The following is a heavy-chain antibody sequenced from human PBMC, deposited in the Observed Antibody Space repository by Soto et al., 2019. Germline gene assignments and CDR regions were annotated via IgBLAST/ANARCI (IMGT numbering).Heavy chain of an antibody. CDR1: GFSFSTYS. Sequence: PGGSLRLSCAASGFSFSTYSMTWVRQAPGKGLEWVANIRGTTSATYYADSVRGRFTISRDNARNSLFLQMNRLRDVDTAVYYCARDRTDQGRGSFSCAFWGQGTLVTVSS. D-gene: IGHD1-26*01. V-gene: IGHV3-48*02. CDR2: IRGTTSAT. CDR3: ARDRTDQGRGSFSCAF. J-gene: IGHJ4*02.